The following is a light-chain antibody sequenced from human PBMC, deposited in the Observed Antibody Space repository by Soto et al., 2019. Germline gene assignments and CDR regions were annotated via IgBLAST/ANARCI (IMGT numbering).Light chain of an antibody. J-gene: IGLJ2*01. CDR2: DVS. Sequence: QSALTQPASVSGSPGQSITISCTGTSSDVGGYNYVSWYQQHPGKAPKLMIYDVSNRPSGVSNRFSGSKSCNAASLTISGLQAEDGADYYCSSYTSSSTLGFGGGTQRTVL. CDR1: SSDVGGYNY. V-gene: IGLV2-14*01. CDR3: SSYTSSSTLG.